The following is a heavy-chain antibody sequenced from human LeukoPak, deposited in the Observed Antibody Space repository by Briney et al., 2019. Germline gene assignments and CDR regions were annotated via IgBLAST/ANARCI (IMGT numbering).Heavy chain of an antibody. CDR3: AKEGRSLQTY. J-gene: IGHJ4*02. CDR1: GFMFSSNW. D-gene: IGHD5-24*01. V-gene: IGHV3-7*03. Sequence: GGSLRLSCAASGFMFSSNWMSWVRLAPGKGLEWVANIREDGTETYYVDSVKGRFTISRDNAKNSLYLQMNSLRVEDTAVYYCAKEGRSLQTYWGQGTLVTVSS. CDR2: IREDGTET.